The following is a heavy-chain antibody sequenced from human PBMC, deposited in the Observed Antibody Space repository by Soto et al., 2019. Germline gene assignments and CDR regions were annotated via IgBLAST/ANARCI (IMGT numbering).Heavy chain of an antibody. CDR3: ASGFGN. V-gene: IGHV3-66*01. CDR2: LYSGFST. Sequence: EVQLVESGGGLVQPGGSLRLSCAVSGFTVSSNYMTWVRQAAGKGLECVSVLYSGFSTYYADYVKGRFTISRHNSKNTLYLQMTSLRAEDTAVYYCASGFGNWGQGTLVTVSS. D-gene: IGHD3-16*01. CDR1: GFTVSSNY. J-gene: IGHJ4*02.